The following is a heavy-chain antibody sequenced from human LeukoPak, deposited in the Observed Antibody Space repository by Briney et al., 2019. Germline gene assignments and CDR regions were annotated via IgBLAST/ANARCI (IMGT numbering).Heavy chain of an antibody. V-gene: IGHV5-51*01. J-gene: IGHJ4*02. CDR1: GYSFTSYW. Sequence: GESLKISCKGSGYSFTSYWIGWVRQMPGKGLEWMGIIYPGDSDTRYSPSFQGQVTISADKSISTAYLQWSSLKASDTAMYYCARHGDRRYSSSFYIDYWGQGTLVTVSS. D-gene: IGHD6-6*01. CDR3: ARHGDRRYSSSFYIDY. CDR2: IYPGDSDT.